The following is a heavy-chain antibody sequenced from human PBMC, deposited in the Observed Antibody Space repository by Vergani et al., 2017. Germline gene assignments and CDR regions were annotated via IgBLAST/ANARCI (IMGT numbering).Heavy chain of an antibody. Sequence: EVQLVESGGGLVQPGGSLRLSCAASGFTVSSNYMSWVRQAPGKGLEWVSVIYSGGSTYYADSVKGRFTISRDNSKNTLYLQMNSLRAEDTAVYYCAKGRGYCSSTSCYEHYYYYYMDVWGKGTTVTVSS. CDR1: GFTVSSNY. CDR3: AKGRGYCSSTSCYEHYYYYYMDV. J-gene: IGHJ6*03. D-gene: IGHD2-2*01. V-gene: IGHV3-66*01. CDR2: IYSGGST.